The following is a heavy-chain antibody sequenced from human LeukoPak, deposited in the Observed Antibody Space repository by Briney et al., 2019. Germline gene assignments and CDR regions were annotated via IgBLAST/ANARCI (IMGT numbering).Heavy chain of an antibody. V-gene: IGHV4-34*01. CDR2: INHSGST. Sequence: SAPLSLTCAVYGGSFSGYYWSWIRPPPGKGLEWIGEINHSGSTNYNPSLKSRVTISVDTSKNQFSLKLSSVTAADTAVYYCARARGRAWFDPWGQGTLVTVSS. D-gene: IGHD1-26*01. CDR1: GGSFSGYY. J-gene: IGHJ5*02. CDR3: ARARGRAWFDP.